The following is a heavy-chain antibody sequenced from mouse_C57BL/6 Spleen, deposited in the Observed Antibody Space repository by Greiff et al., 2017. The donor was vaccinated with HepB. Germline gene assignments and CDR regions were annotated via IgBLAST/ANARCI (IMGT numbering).Heavy chain of an antibody. J-gene: IGHJ2*01. D-gene: IGHD1-1*01. CDR2: IYPGSGST. CDR1: GYTFTSYW. CDR3: ARSTVVAPYYFDY. Sequence: QVQLQQPGAELVKPGASVKMSCKASGYTFTSYWITWVKQRPGQGLEWIGDIYPGSGSTNYNEKFKSKATLTVDTSSSTAYMQLSRLTSEDSAVYYCARSTVVAPYYFDYWGQGTTLTVSS. V-gene: IGHV1-55*01.